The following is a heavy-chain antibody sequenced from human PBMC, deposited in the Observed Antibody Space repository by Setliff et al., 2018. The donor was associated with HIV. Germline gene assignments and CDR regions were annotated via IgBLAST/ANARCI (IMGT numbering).Heavy chain of an antibody. J-gene: IGHJ3*01. CDR1: GGTFSSYG. Sequence: GASVKVSCKASGGTFSSYGINWVRQAPGQGLEWMGGIIPILGIANYAQKFQGRVTINADKSTSTAYMELSSLRSEDTAVYYCARDQAYYYDNSAYYPDAFDLWGQGTMVT. CDR2: IIPILGIA. V-gene: IGHV1-69*10. D-gene: IGHD3-22*01. CDR3: ARDQAYYYDNSAYYPDAFDL.